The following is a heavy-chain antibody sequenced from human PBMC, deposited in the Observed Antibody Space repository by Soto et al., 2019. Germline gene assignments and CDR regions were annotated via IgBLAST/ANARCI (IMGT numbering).Heavy chain of an antibody. CDR1: GGSISNYY. J-gene: IGHJ6*02. CDR3: AIEGSGSYNYFYYGMDV. V-gene: IGHV4-59*01. CDR2: IYYSGST. D-gene: IGHD1-26*01. Sequence: SETLSLTYTVSGGSISNYYWSWIRQPPGKGLEWIGYIYYSGSTNYNPSLKSRVTISVDTSKNRFSLNLSSVTAADTAVYYCAIEGSGSYNYFYYGMDVWGQGTTVTVSS.